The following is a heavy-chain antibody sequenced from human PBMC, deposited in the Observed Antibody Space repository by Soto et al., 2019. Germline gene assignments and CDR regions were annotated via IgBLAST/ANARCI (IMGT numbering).Heavy chain of an antibody. Sequence: VGSLRLSCAASGFTFSSYEMNWVRQSPGKGLEWVSYISSSGGTIYYADSVKGRFTISRDNAKNSLYLQMNSLRAEDTAVYYCPITHYSSGWYGGPEYWGQGTLFTVSS. J-gene: IGHJ4*02. V-gene: IGHV3-48*03. CDR2: ISSSGGTI. CDR3: PITHYSSGWYGGPEY. CDR1: GFTFSSYE. D-gene: IGHD6-19*01.